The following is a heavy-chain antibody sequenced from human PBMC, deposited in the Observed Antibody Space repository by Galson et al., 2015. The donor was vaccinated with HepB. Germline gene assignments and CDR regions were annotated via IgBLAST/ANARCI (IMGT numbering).Heavy chain of an antibody. Sequence: SLRLSCAASGFTFSSYWMHWVRQAPGKGLVWVSRINSDGSSTSYADSVKGRFTISRDNAKNTLYLQMNSLRAEDTAVYYCARALRYHDKAGYFDYWGQGTLVTVSS. J-gene: IGHJ4*02. V-gene: IGHV3-74*01. D-gene: IGHD3-22*01. CDR2: INSDGSST. CDR1: GFTFSSYW. CDR3: ARALRYHDKAGYFDY.